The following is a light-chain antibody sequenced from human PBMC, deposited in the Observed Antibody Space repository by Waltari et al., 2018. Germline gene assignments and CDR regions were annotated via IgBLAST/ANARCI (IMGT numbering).Light chain of an antibody. J-gene: IGLJ3*02. V-gene: IGLV2-14*01. CDR3: SSYTSSSPV. Sequence: QSALTQPASVSGSPGQSITISCTGTSSDVGGYNYVSWYQQHPGKAPKLMIYEVSNRPSGVSNRFSGSKSGNTASLTISVLQAEDEADYYCSSYTSSSPVFGGGTKLTVL. CDR2: EVS. CDR1: SSDVGGYNY.